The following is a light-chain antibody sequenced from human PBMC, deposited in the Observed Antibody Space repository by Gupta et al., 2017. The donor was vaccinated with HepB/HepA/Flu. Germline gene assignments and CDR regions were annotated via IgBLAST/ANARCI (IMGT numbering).Light chain of an antibody. Sequence: DIQMTQPPSTLSASVGDTVTITCRASQNIGNLVAWYQHKPGKAPKLLIYRTSHLEIGVPSKFSGSGSGTEFTLTISSLQPDDFAAYYCQQYMTYYTFGGGTKVDIK. V-gene: IGKV1-5*03. CDR3: QQYMTYYT. CDR1: QNIGNL. J-gene: IGKJ4*01. CDR2: RTS.